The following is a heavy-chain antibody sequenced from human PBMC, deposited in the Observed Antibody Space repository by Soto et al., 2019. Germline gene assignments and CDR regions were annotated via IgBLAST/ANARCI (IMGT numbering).Heavy chain of an antibody. CDR2: ISYDGSNK. J-gene: IGHJ4*02. CDR1: GFTFSSYA. D-gene: IGHD2-21*02. V-gene: IGHV3-30-3*01. CDR3: ARSAVVTRYFDY. Sequence: GGSLRLSCAASGFTFSSYAMHWVRQAPGKGLEWVAVISYDGSNKYYADSVKGRFTISRDNSKNTLYLQMNSLRAEDTAVYYCARSAVVTRYFDYWGQGTLVTVSS.